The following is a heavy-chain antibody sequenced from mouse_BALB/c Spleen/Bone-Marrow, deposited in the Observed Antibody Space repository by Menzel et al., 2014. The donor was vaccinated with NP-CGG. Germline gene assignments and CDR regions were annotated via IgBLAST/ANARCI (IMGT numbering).Heavy chain of an antibody. CDR1: GFTFTDYY. CDR2: IRNKANGYTT. J-gene: IGHJ4*01. Sequence: EVKLEESGGGLVQPGGSLRLSCATSGFTFTDYYMSWVRQPPGKALEWLGFIRNKANGYTTEYSASVKRRFTISRDNSQSILYLQMNTLRAEDSATYYCARDDYYAMDYWGQGTSVTVSS. CDR3: ARDDYYAMDY. V-gene: IGHV7-3*02.